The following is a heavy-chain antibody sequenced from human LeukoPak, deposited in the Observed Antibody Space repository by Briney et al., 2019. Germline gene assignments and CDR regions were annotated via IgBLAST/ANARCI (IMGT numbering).Heavy chain of an antibody. V-gene: IGHV4-30-2*01. D-gene: IGHD3-16*01. CDR2: IYHSGST. CDR3: ASPRRDYRYTFDY. J-gene: IGHJ4*02. CDR1: GGSISSGGYS. Sequence: RTSETLSLTCAVSGGSISSGGYSWSWIRQPPGKGLEWIGYIYHSGSTYYNPSLKSRVTISVDTSKSQFSLRLNSVTAADTAVYYCASPRRDYRYTFDYWGQGTLVTVSS.